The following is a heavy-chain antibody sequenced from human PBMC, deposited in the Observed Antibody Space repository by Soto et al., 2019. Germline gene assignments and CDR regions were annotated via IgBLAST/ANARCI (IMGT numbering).Heavy chain of an antibody. CDR3: ARQKRYYDFWSGYQTAIPYYYYYGMDV. J-gene: IGHJ6*02. V-gene: IGHV5-51*01. D-gene: IGHD3-3*01. Sequence: GESLKISCKGSGYSFTSYWIGWARQMPGKGLEWMGIIYPGDSDTRYSPSFQGQVTISADKSISTAYLQWSSLKASDTAMYYCARQKRYYDFWSGYQTAIPYYYYYGMDVWGQGTTVTVSS. CDR2: IYPGDSDT. CDR1: GYSFTSYW.